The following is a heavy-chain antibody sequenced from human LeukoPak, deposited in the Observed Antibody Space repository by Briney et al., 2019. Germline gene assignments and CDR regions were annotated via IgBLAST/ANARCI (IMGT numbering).Heavy chain of an antibody. Sequence: TAGGSLRLSCAASGFTFSSYAISWVRQAPGQGLEWMGGIIPIFGTANYAQKFQGRVTITADKSTSTAYMELSSLRSEDTAVYYCARAGGGYGPPNYYYGMDVWGQGTTVTVSS. D-gene: IGHD5-12*01. V-gene: IGHV1-69*06. J-gene: IGHJ6*02. CDR1: GFTFSSYA. CDR3: ARAGGGYGPPNYYYGMDV. CDR2: IIPIFGTA.